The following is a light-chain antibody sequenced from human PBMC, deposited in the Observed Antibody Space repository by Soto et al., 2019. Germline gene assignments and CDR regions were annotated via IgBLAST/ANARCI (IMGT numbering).Light chain of an antibody. Sequence: QSALTQPASVSGSPGQSITIPCTGTSSDVGSYNLVSWYQQHPGKAPKLMIYEVSKRPSGVSNRFSGSKSGNTASLTISGLQAEDEADYYCCSYAGSSTFYYVFGTGTRSPS. J-gene: IGLJ1*01. CDR1: SSDVGSYNL. CDR3: CSYAGSSTFYYV. CDR2: EVS. V-gene: IGLV2-23*02.